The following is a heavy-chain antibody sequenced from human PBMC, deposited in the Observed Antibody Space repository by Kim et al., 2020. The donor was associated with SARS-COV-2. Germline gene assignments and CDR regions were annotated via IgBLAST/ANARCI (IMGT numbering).Heavy chain of an antibody. Sequence: SETLSLTCAVYGGSFSGYYWSWIRQPPGKGLEWIGEINHSGSTNYNPSLKSRVTISVDTSKNQFSLKLSSVTAADTAVYYCARGLTSPSNYGDYVRQAGPHGMDVWGQGTTVTVSS. V-gene: IGHV4-34*01. J-gene: IGHJ6*02. D-gene: IGHD4-17*01. CDR3: ARGLTSPSNYGDYVRQAGPHGMDV. CDR1: GGSFSGYY. CDR2: INHSGST.